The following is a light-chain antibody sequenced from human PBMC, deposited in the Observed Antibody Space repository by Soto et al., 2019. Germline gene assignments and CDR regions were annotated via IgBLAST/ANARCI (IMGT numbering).Light chain of an antibody. V-gene: IGLV2-14*03. CDR2: DVS. Sequence: QSVLTQPASVSGSPGQSITISCTGTSSDVGGNKYVSWYQHYPGKAPKLMICDVSNRPSGVSNRFSGSKSGNTASLTISGLQPEDEADYYCSSYTTSNTRQIVFGTGTKVTVL. CDR3: SSYTTSNTRQIV. J-gene: IGLJ1*01. CDR1: SSDVGGNKY.